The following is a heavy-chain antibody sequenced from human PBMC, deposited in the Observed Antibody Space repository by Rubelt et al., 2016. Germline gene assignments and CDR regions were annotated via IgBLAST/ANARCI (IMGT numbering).Heavy chain of an antibody. Sequence: QVQLQESGPGLVKPPGTLSLTCAVSGGSISSSNWWSWVRQPPGKGLEWIGYIYYSGSTNYNPSLKSRVTISVDTSKNQFSLQLNSVTPEDTAVYYCAREEIIDTAMVYYFDYWGQGTLVTVSS. J-gene: IGHJ4*02. CDR3: AREEIIDTAMVYYFDY. V-gene: IGHV4-4*03. D-gene: IGHD5-18*01. CDR1: GGSISSSNW. CDR2: IYYSGST.